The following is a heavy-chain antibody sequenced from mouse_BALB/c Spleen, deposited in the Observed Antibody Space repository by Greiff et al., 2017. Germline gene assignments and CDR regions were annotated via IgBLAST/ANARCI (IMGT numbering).Heavy chain of an antibody. Sequence: EVKVVESGGGLVQPGGSRKLSCAASGFTFSSFGMHWVRQAPEKGLEWVAYISSGSSTIYYADTVKGRFTISRDNPKNTLFLQMTSLRSEDTSMYYCASIDYWGQGTTLTVSS. J-gene: IGHJ2*01. CDR1: GFTFSSFG. CDR3: ASIDY. CDR2: ISSGSSTI. V-gene: IGHV5-17*02.